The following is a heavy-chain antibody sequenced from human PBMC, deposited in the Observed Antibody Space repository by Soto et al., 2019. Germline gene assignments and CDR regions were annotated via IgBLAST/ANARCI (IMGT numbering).Heavy chain of an antibody. CDR3: ARGGVTIFGVVDN. D-gene: IGHD3-3*01. V-gene: IGHV1-2*02. Sequence: QVQVVQSGTEVKKPGASVKVSCKASGYTFIDYYMHWVRQARGQGLEWMGWINPKSGGTNYAQKFQGRVTMTRDTSISTAYMELTRLRSDDTAIYYCARGGVTIFGVVDNWGQGTLVTVSP. J-gene: IGHJ4*02. CDR1: GYTFIDYY. CDR2: INPKSGGT.